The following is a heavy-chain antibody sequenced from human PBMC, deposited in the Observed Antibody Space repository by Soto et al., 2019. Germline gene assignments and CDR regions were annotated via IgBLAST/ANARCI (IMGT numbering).Heavy chain of an antibody. J-gene: IGHJ5*02. CDR3: ARGGVDMIRGITGKRTWLDP. V-gene: IGHV4-34*01. CDR2: INRIGSA. Sequence: QVQLQQWGDGLLKPSETLSLTYAVYGGSFSSYYWNWIRQSPGKGLEWIGDINRIGSANYNPSLTGRVTMSVDSSKNQFYLRLTSVTAADTAMYYCARGGVDMIRGITGKRTWLDPWGQGTLVIVS. D-gene: IGHD3-10*01. CDR1: GGSFSSYY.